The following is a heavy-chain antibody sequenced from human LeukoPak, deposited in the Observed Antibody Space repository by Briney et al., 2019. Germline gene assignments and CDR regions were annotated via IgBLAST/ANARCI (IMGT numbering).Heavy chain of an antibody. J-gene: IGHJ5*02. CDR1: GGSFSGYY. Sequence: SETLSLTCAVYGGSFSGYYWSWIRQPPGKGLEWIGEINHSGSTNYNPSLKSRVTMSVDTSKNQFSLKLSSLTAADTAVYYCARDSGTTGEVKFDPWGQGTLVTVSS. D-gene: IGHD3-10*01. CDR2: INHSGST. CDR3: ARDSGTTGEVKFDP. V-gene: IGHV4-34*01.